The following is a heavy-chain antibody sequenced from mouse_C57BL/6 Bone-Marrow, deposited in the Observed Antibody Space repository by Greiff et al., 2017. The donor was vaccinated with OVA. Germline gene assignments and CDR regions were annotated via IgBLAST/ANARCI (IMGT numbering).Heavy chain of an antibody. CDR3: AKDSY. V-gene: IGHV1-7*01. CDR2: INPSSGYT. CDR1: GYTFTSYW. Sequence: FQLQPSWAEQAKPGASVNQSCKPSGYTFTSYWMHWVKQRPGQGLEWIGYINPSSGYTKYTQKSKDKVTLTADNSSSTAYMQLSSLTYEDSAVYCYAKDSYWGQGIQFTVCA. J-gene: IGHJ3*01.